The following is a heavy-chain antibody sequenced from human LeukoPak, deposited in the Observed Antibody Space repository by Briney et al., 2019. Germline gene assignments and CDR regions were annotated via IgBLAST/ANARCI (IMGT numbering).Heavy chain of an antibody. CDR2: INPSDSDT. D-gene: IGHD6-6*01. Sequence: GESLKISCKGSGYSFTSYWIGWVRPMPGKGLEWMVIINPSDSDTRYCPSFQGQVTISADKSISTAYLQWTSLKGSDTAMYYCARHRSDSSSSPIDYWGQGTLVTVSS. CDR3: ARHRSDSSSSPIDY. CDR1: GYSFTSYW. V-gene: IGHV5-51*01. J-gene: IGHJ4*02.